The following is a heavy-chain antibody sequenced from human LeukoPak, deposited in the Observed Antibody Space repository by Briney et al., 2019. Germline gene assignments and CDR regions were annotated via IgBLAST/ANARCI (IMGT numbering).Heavy chain of an antibody. Sequence: SETLSLTCAVYGGSFSGYYWSWIRQPPGKGLEWIGEINHSGSTNYNPSLKSRVTISVDTSKNQFSLKLSSVTAADTAVCYCARAGPLLYSNFQPYYYYYYGMDVWGQGTTVTVSS. CDR3: ARAGPLLYSNFQPYYYYYYGMDV. CDR2: INHSGST. J-gene: IGHJ6*02. CDR1: GGSFSGYY. D-gene: IGHD4-11*01. V-gene: IGHV4-34*01.